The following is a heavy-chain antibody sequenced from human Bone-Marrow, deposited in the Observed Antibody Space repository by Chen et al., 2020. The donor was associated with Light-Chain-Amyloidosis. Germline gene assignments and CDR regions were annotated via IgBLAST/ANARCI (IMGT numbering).Heavy chain of an antibody. CDR3: AKETVPATTYFFDY. Sequence: EVQLVQSGGGLVQPGGSLRVSCAASGFTFSNFAIVWVRQAPGKGLEWVSTISTAAYTSYTDSVKGRFTISRDNSKNTVYLQMNKLRAEDTALYYCAKETVPATTYFFDYWGQGTLVTVSS. CDR2: ISTAAYT. J-gene: IGHJ4*02. CDR1: GFTFSNFA. V-gene: IGHV3-23*04. D-gene: IGHD6-19*01.